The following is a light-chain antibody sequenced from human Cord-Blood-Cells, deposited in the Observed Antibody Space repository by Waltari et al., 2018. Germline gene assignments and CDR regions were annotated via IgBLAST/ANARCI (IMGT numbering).Light chain of an antibody. CDR2: LNSDGSH. Sequence: QLVLTQSPSASASLGASVKLTCTLSRGHSSYAIAWLQQQPQKGPRYLMKLNSDGSHSKGDGIPDRFSGSSSGAERYLTISSLQSEDEADYYCQTWGTGIHVFGTGTKVTVL. J-gene: IGLJ1*01. V-gene: IGLV4-69*01. CDR3: QTWGTGIHV. CDR1: RGHSSYA.